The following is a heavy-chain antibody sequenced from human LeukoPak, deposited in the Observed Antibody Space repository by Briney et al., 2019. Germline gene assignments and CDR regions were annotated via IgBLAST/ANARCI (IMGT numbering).Heavy chain of an antibody. V-gene: IGHV3-74*01. J-gene: IGHJ6*04. Sequence: GGSLRLSCAASGFTFSSYWMHWVRQAPGKGLVWVSRINSDGSSTSYADSVKGRFTISRDNAKNTVYLQMNSLRAEDTAVYYCAKQRGDCSSTSCFYYYYGMDVWGKGTTVTVSS. CDR3: AKQRGDCSSTSCFYYYYGMDV. D-gene: IGHD2-2*01. CDR2: INSDGSST. CDR1: GFTFSSYW.